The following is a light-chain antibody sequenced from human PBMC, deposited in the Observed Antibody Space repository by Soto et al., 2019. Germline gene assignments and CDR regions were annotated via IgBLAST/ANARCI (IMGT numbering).Light chain of an antibody. V-gene: IGLV8-61*01. CDR3: LRDMGAGNWR. Sequence: QTVVTQEPSLSGSPGGTITLTCGLTTGSVSALYHPSWHQQTAGQPPRTLIYNTNTRPSGVPDRCSGSILGSKAALTIAGARASDESDYCCLRDMGAGNWRFGGGTKRTVL. CDR2: NTN. CDR1: TGSVSALYH. J-gene: IGLJ3*02.